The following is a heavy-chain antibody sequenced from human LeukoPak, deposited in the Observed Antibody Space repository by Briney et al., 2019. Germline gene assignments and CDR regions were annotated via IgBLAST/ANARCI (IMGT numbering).Heavy chain of an antibody. Sequence: PGGSLRLSCAASGFTISNYWMSWVRQAPGKGLEWVANIKQDGSEEVYVDSLKGRFTISRDNAKNSLFLQMNTLRAEDTAVYYCARDPYSSTWSYGMDVWGQGTTVTVSS. V-gene: IGHV3-7*05. CDR1: GFTISNYW. CDR2: IKQDGSEE. J-gene: IGHJ6*02. D-gene: IGHD6-6*01. CDR3: ARDPYSSTWSYGMDV.